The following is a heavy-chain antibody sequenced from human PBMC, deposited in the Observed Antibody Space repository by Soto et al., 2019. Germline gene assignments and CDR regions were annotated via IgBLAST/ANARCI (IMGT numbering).Heavy chain of an antibody. Sequence: EVQLVESGGGLFQPGGSLRLSWAASGFTFTTNYRAGVRQPPGRGLEWVSVVYSGGSTYYADSVKGRFTVSRDNSKNTLYLQMNSLRAEDTAVYYCARDFSGKNDAFDIWGQGTVVTVSS. J-gene: IGHJ3*02. CDR2: VYSGGST. V-gene: IGHV3-66*01. CDR3: ARDFSGKNDAFDI. CDR1: GFTFTTNY. D-gene: IGHD3-10*01.